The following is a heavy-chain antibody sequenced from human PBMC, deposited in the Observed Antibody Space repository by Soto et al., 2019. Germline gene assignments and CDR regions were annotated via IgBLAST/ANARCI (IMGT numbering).Heavy chain of an antibody. CDR1: GFTFSDYH. CDR2: ISSSSSYT. CDR3: ARTQDRMDIVATIFAPFDY. V-gene: IGHV3-11*03. J-gene: IGHJ4*02. Sequence: GGSVRLSCAASGFTFSDYHMSWIRQAPGKGLEWVSYISSSSSYTNYADSVKGRFTISRDNAKNSLYLQMNSLRAEDAAVYYCARTQDRMDIVATIFAPFDYWGQGT. D-gene: IGHD5-12*01.